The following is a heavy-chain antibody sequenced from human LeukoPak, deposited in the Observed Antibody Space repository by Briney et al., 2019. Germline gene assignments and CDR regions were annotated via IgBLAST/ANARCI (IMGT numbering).Heavy chain of an antibody. V-gene: IGHV4-61*02. J-gene: IGHJ4*02. Sequence: PSETLSLTCTVSGGSISSGSYYWSWIRQPAGKGLEWIGRIYTSGSTNYNPSLKSRVTISVDTSKNQFSLKLSSVTAADTAVYYCARGHYYDSLVWGQGTLVTVSS. CDR1: GGSISSGSYY. CDR3: ARGHYYDSLV. D-gene: IGHD3-22*01. CDR2: IYTSGST.